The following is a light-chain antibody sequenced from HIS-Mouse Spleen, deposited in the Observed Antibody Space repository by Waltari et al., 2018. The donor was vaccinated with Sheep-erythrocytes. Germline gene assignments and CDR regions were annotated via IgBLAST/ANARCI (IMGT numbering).Light chain of an antibody. CDR3: CSYAGSYNHV. J-gene: IGLJ1*01. CDR2: DVS. Sequence: QSALTQPRSVSGSPGQSVTISCTGTSSDFGCYTYVSSYQQHPGKAPKLMIYDVSKRPSGVPDRFSGSKSGNTASLTISGLQAEDEADYYCCSYAGSYNHVFATGTKVTVL. V-gene: IGLV2-11*01. CDR1: SSDFGCYTY.